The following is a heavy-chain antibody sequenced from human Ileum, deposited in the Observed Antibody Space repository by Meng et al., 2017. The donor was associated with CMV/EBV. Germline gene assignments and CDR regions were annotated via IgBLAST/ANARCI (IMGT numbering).Heavy chain of an antibody. V-gene: IGHV7-4-1*02. Sequence: CKASGYNFTSHNIIWVRQAPGQGPEWMGWIDTSTGNPTYAQGFIGRFVFFFDTSVSTTYLQISSLKAEDSAVYYCARDGLSGRYFDYWGQGTLVTVSS. CDR2: IDTSTGNP. CDR1: GYNFTSHN. D-gene: IGHD1-26*01. CDR3: ARDGLSGRYFDY. J-gene: IGHJ4*02.